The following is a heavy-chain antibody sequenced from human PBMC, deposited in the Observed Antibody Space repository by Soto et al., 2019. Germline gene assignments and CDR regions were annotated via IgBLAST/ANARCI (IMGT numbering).Heavy chain of an antibody. CDR3: ARLVYDTRLNYMYFDF. V-gene: IGHV4-4*01. J-gene: IGHJ4*02. Sequence: GTLSLTCAVSGVSISSGNWWTWVRQTPQRGLEYIGEIFHDGTANYYPSFERRVAISVDTSKNQFSLKLTSVTAADTAIYFCARLVYDTRLNYMYFDFWGQGALVTVSS. D-gene: IGHD2-8*01. CDR1: GVSISSGNW. CDR2: IFHDGTA.